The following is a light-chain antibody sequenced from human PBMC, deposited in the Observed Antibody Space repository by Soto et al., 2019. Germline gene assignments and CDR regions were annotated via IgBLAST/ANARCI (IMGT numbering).Light chain of an antibody. CDR3: SSYASSSSPYVV. CDR1: SSDVGGYNY. V-gene: IGLV2-14*01. J-gene: IGLJ2*01. Sequence: QSVLTQPASVSGSPGQSITISCTGTSSDVGGYNYVSWYQQHPGMAPKLMIYAVSNRPSGVSNRFSGFKSGNTASLTISGLQAEDEAHYYCSSYASSSSPYVVFGGGTKLTVL. CDR2: AVS.